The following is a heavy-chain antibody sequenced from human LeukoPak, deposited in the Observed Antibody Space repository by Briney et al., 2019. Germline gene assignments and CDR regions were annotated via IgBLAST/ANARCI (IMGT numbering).Heavy chain of an antibody. CDR3: ARDLYASGSYSGDY. J-gene: IGHJ4*02. CDR2: ISAYNGNT. Sequence: ASVKVSCKASGYTFISYGINWVRQAPGQGLGWMGWISAYNGNTNYAQKFKGRGTMTTDTSTSTAYMELWSLRSDDTAVYYCARDLYASGSYSGDYWGQGTLVTVSS. V-gene: IGHV1-18*01. D-gene: IGHD6-19*01. CDR1: GYTFISYG.